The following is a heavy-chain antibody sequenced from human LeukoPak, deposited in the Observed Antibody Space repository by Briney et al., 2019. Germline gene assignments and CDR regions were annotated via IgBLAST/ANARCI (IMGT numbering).Heavy chain of an antibody. CDR2: ISSSSSYT. CDR1: GFTFSDYY. V-gene: IGHV3-11*05. J-gene: IGHJ2*01. CDR3: ARDQGGGWYFDV. Sequence: GGSLRLSCAASGFTFSDYYMTWIRQAPGKGLEWVSYISSSSSYTNHADSVKGRFTISRDNAKSSLYLQMNSLRVEDTAVYYCARDQGGGWYFDVWGRGTLVTVSS. D-gene: IGHD1-26*01.